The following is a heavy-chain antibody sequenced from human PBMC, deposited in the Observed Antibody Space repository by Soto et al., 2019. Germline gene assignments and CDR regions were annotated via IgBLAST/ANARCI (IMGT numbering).Heavy chain of an antibody. D-gene: IGHD2-2*01. CDR2: ISYDGSNK. CDR3: AKDLMPSDPDYFDC. J-gene: IGHJ4*02. Sequence: GGSQRLSYATSGFTFSSFCMHWVRQDPGKGLEWVAVISYDGSNKYYAESVKGRFTISRENSKNTLYLQMNSLRAEDTAVYYCAKDLMPSDPDYFDCWGQETLFTVSS. V-gene: IGHV3-30*18. CDR1: GFTFSSFC.